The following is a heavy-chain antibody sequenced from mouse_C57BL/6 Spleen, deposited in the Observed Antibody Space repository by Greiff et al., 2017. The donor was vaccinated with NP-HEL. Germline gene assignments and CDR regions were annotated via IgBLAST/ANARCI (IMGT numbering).Heavy chain of an antibody. Sequence: VQLQQSGPELVKPGASVKISCKASGYTFTDYYMNWVKQSHGKSLEWIGDINPNNGGTSYNQKFKGKATLTVDKSSSTAYMELRSLTSEDSAVYYCARAYGYEGAMDYWGQGTSVTVSS. D-gene: IGHD2-2*01. CDR2: INPNNGGT. V-gene: IGHV1-26*01. CDR3: ARAYGYEGAMDY. CDR1: GYTFTDYY. J-gene: IGHJ4*01.